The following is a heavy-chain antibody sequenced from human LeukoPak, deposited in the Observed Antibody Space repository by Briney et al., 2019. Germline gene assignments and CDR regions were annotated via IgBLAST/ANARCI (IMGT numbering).Heavy chain of an antibody. Sequence: ATVKIACKVSGYTFTDYYMHWVQQAPGKGLEWMGLVDPEDGETIYAEKFQGRVTITADTSTDTAYMEPSSLRSEDTAVYYCARVLRFLEWPFDYWGQGTLVTVSS. CDR1: GYTFTDYY. D-gene: IGHD3-3*01. V-gene: IGHV1-69-2*01. J-gene: IGHJ4*02. CDR3: ARVLRFLEWPFDY. CDR2: VDPEDGET.